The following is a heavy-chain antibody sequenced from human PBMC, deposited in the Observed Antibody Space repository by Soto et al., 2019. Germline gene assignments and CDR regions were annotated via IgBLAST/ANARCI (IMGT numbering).Heavy chain of an antibody. J-gene: IGHJ5*02. CDR2: ISAYNGNT. CDR1: GYTFTSYG. CDR3: ARDRLEWLMRWFDP. Sequence: ASVKVSCKASGYTFTSYGISWVRQAPGQGLEWMGWISAYNGNTNYARKLQGRATMTTDTSTSTAYMELRSLRSDDTAVYYCARDRLEWLMRWFDPWGQGTLVTVSS. V-gene: IGHV1-18*01. D-gene: IGHD3-3*01.